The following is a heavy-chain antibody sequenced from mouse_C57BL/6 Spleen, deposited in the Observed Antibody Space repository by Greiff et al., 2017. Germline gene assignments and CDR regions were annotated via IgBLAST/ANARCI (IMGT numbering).Heavy chain of an antibody. Sequence: VQLQQSGPGLVQPSQSLSITCTVSGFSLTSYGVHWVRQPPGKGLEWLGVIWSGGSTDYNAAFISRLSISKDNSKSQVFFKMNSLQADDTAIYYCAKLSHYYAMDYWGQGTSVTVSS. CDR1: GFSLTSYG. CDR3: AKLSHYYAMDY. D-gene: IGHD3-2*02. J-gene: IGHJ4*01. V-gene: IGHV2-4*01. CDR2: IWSGGST.